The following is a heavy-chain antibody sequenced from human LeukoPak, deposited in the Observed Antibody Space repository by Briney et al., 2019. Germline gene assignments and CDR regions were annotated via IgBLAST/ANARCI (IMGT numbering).Heavy chain of an antibody. Sequence: GGSLRLSCAASGFPFSSYSMNWVRQAPGKGLEWILYITSSSSSILSADSVKGRFTISRDNAKNSLYLQMNSLRDEDTAIYYCVRDRDWAFDIWGQGTMVTVSP. J-gene: IGHJ3*02. V-gene: IGHV3-48*02. CDR2: ITSSSSSI. CDR1: GFPFSSYS. D-gene: IGHD2-21*01. CDR3: VRDRDWAFDI.